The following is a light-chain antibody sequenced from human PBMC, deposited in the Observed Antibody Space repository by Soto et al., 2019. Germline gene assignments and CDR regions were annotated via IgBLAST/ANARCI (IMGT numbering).Light chain of an antibody. CDR3: QQYAKLPT. Sequence: IQMTQSPSSLSASVGDRVTITCQASQDIIYYLNWYQQRPGKAPKLLIYDASHLETGVPSRFSGSGSGTDFTFTISSLQPEDIATYYCQQYAKLPTFCPGTKVDIK. CDR1: QDIIYY. CDR2: DAS. V-gene: IGKV1-33*01. J-gene: IGKJ3*01.